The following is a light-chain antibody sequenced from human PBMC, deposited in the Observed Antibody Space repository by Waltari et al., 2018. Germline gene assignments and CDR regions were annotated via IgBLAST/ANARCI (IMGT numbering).Light chain of an antibody. CDR1: STDLASYNL. Sequence: QSALSQPASVSGSPGQSLTITCTGASTDLASYNLVAWYQHHPNRAPKLIISEATKRPSGISQRFSGAKSGATASLRISGLQADDEADYYCCSYTGSSTSYGCGGGTKVTVL. J-gene: IGLJ1*01. CDR2: EAT. CDR3: CSYTGSSTSYG. V-gene: IGLV2-23*01.